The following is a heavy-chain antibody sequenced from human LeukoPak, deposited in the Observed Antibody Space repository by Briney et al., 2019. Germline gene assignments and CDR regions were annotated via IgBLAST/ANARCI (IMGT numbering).Heavy chain of an antibody. V-gene: IGHV3-33*03. CDR3: ATDHRGPVDGSGWGNAFDI. D-gene: IGHD6-19*01. J-gene: IGHJ3*02. Sequence: QPGGSLRLSCAASGLTFSSYGMHWVRQAPGKGLEWAAAIWYDGGYKFYADSVKGRFTISRDNSKNTLSLQMNSLRAEDTAVYYCATDHRGPVDGSGWGNAFDIWGQGTMVTVSS. CDR2: IWYDGGYK. CDR1: GLTFSSYG.